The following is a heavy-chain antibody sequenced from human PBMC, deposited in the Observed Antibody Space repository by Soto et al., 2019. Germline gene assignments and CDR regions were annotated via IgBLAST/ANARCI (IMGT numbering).Heavy chain of an antibody. D-gene: IGHD4-17*01. CDR3: ARAARAYGASDY. V-gene: IGHV1-18*01. Sequence: QVQLVQSGAEVKKPGASVKVSCKASGYTFISYGINWVRQAPGQGLEWMGWISAFNDDTNYAQNLQGRVTMTRDTSTSTAHMELRSLRSDDSAMYFCARAARAYGASDYWGQGTLVTVSS. CDR2: ISAFNDDT. J-gene: IGHJ4*02. CDR1: GYTFISYG.